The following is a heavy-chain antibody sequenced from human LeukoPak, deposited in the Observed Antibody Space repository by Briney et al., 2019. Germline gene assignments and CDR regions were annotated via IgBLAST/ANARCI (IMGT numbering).Heavy chain of an antibody. CDR1: RFTFSSYA. D-gene: IGHD5-18*01. CDR3: AIRERGYSWYDAFDI. J-gene: IGHJ3*02. Sequence: AGGSLRLSCAASRFTFSSYAMSWVRQAPGKGLELVSAISGSGGSTYYADSVKGRFTISRDNSKNTLYLQMNSLRAEDTAVYYCAIRERGYSWYDAFDIWGQGTMVTVSS. V-gene: IGHV3-23*01. CDR2: ISGSGGST.